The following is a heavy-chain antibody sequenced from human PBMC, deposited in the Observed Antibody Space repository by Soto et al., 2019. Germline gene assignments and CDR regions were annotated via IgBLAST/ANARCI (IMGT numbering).Heavy chain of an antibody. CDR1: GYTFTGYY. CDR3: ARSYNWNYGPLDF. D-gene: IGHD1-7*01. V-gene: IGHV1-2*04. J-gene: IGHJ4*02. Sequence: VASVKVSCKASGYTFTGYYMHWVRQAPGQGLEWMGWINPNSGGTNYAQKFQGWVTMTRDTSISTAYMELSRLRSDDTAVYYCARSYNWNYGPLDFWGQGTLVTVSS. CDR2: INPNSGGT.